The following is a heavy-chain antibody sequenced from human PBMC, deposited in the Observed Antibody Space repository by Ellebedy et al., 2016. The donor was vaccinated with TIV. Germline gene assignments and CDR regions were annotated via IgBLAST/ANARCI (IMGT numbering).Heavy chain of an antibody. D-gene: IGHD3-22*01. CDR3: AKGRGGGSDSSAPRYYFDY. Sequence: ESLKISCAASGFTFNNYAMSWVRQAPGKGLEWVSTISNTGSRTYYADSVEGRFIISRDNSKKTLYLQMNSLRAEDTAVYYCAKGRGGGSDSSAPRYYFDYWGLGTLVTVSS. CDR2: ISNTGSRT. J-gene: IGHJ4*02. CDR1: GFTFNNYA. V-gene: IGHV3-23*01.